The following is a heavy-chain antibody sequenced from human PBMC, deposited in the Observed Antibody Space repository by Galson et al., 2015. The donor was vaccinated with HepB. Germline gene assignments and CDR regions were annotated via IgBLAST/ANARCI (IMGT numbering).Heavy chain of an antibody. V-gene: IGHV3-23*01. CDR3: VKDRWNYYESSGTTPVFHY. D-gene: IGHD3-22*01. CDR1: GFTFNNYV. J-gene: IGHJ4*02. Sequence: SLRLSCAASGFTFNNYVMGWVRQAPGKGLEWVSGISHSGETSYYADSVKGRFAISRDNSRSTVYLQMNGLRVADTALYYCVKDRWNYYESSGTTPVFHYWGQGTLVTASS. CDR2: ISHSGETS.